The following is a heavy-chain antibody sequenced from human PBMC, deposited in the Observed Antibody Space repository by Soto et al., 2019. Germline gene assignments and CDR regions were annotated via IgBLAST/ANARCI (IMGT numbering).Heavy chain of an antibody. CDR1: GYTFINYY. J-gene: IGHJ6*02. D-gene: IGHD5-18*01. CDR3: AVVDTSMALSTYYYAMEV. Sequence: QVQLVQSGAEVKKPGASVKVSCRASGYTFINYYIQWVRQAPGQGLEWMGIINPNGGSTTYAQKFQGRVTLTRDTSTNTVNMELSSLRSEDTAVYYCAVVDTSMALSTYYYAMEVWGQGTTVIVSS. CDR2: INPNGGST. V-gene: IGHV1-46*01.